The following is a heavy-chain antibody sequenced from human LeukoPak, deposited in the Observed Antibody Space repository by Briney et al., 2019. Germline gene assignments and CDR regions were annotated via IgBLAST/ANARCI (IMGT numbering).Heavy chain of an antibody. CDR2: INQDGSKK. Sequence: GGSLRLSCVVSRFTFSNYWMSWVRQAPGKGLEWVANINQDGSKKFYADSMKGRFTISRDNAKESLYLQLNSLRADDTAVYYCAKWGPHCVGDYCPALDSWGQGTLVTVSS. D-gene: IGHD1-26*01. CDR3: AKWGPHCVGDYCPALDS. J-gene: IGHJ4*02. CDR1: RFTFSNYW. V-gene: IGHV3-7*01.